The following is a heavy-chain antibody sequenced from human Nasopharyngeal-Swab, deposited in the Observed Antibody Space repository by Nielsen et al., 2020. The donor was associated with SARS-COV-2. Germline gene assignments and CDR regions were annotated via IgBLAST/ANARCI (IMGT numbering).Heavy chain of an antibody. Sequence: SETLSLTCAVSGGSISSGGYSWSWNRQPPGKGLEWIGYIYHSGSTNYNPSLKSRVTISVDKSKNQFSLKLSSVTAADTAVYYCAIAMDTAMVWYYFDYCGQGTLVTVSS. CDR2: IYHSGST. CDR3: AIAMDTAMVWYYFDY. V-gene: IGHV4-30-2*01. CDR1: GGSISSGGYS. J-gene: IGHJ4*02. D-gene: IGHD5-18*01.